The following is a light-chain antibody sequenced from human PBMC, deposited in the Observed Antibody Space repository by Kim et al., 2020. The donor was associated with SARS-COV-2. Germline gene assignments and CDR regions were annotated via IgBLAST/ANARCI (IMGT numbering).Light chain of an antibody. CDR2: GAS. V-gene: IGKV3-20*01. CDR3: QQYGSTPQT. J-gene: IGKJ1*01. CDR1: QSVSSSY. Sequence: EIVLTQSPGTLSLSPGERATLSCRASQSVSSSYLAWYQQKPGQAPRLLIYGASSRATGIPDRFSGSGSGTDFTLTINRLEPEDFAVYYCQQYGSTPQTFGQGTKGDIK.